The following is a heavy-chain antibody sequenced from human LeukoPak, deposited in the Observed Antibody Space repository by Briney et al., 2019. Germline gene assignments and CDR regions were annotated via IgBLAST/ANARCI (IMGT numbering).Heavy chain of an antibody. D-gene: IGHD3-16*02. CDR3: ARYVWGSYPTFEDY. CDR2: ISYGGST. V-gene: IGHV4-59*01. Sequence: SETLSLTCTVSGGSITSYYWSWIRQLPGKGLEWIGYISYGGSTNYNPSLKSRVTISVDTSKNKFSLKLSSVTAADTAVYYCARYVWGSYPTFEDYWGQGTLVTVSS. J-gene: IGHJ4*02. CDR1: GGSITSYY.